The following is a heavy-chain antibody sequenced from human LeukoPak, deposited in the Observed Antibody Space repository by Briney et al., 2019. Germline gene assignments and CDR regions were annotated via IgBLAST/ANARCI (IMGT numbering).Heavy chain of an antibody. Sequence: LETLSLTCTVSGGSISSYYWSWIRQPPGKGLEWIGYIYYSGSTNYNPSLKSRVTISVDTSKNQFSLKLSSVTAADTAVYYCARGVLDYDFWSGYYTGIGGHFDYWGQGTLVTVSS. CDR1: GGSISSYY. D-gene: IGHD3-3*01. CDR2: IYYSGST. J-gene: IGHJ4*02. CDR3: ARGVLDYDFWSGYYTGIGGHFDY. V-gene: IGHV4-59*01.